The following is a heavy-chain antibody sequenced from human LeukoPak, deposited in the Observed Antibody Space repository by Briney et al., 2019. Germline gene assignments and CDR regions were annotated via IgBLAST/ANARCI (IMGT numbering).Heavy chain of an antibody. CDR1: GYTLTNYA. Sequence: ASVKVSCKASGYTLTNYAIHWVRQAPGQRLEWMGWINGVNGDTNYSQKFQGRVTITRDTAASTAYMQISSLRSEDTAVYYCATSAEGSGWYRYYFDCWGQGTLVTVSS. D-gene: IGHD6-19*01. V-gene: IGHV1-3*01. J-gene: IGHJ4*02. CDR2: INGVNGDT. CDR3: ATSAEGSGWYRYYFDC.